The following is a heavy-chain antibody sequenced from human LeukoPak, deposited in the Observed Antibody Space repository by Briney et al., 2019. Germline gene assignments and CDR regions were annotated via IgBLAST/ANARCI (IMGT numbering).Heavy chain of an antibody. CDR2: ISWNSGSI. V-gene: IGHV3-9*01. CDR1: GFTFDDYA. J-gene: IGHJ4*02. Sequence: GGSLRLSCAASGFTFDDYAMPWVRQAPGKGLEWVSGISWNSGSIGYADSVKGRFTISRDNAKNSLYLQMNSLRAEDTALYYCAKGLNYDILTGYPDYWGQGTLVTVSS. CDR3: AKGLNYDILTGYPDY. D-gene: IGHD3-9*01.